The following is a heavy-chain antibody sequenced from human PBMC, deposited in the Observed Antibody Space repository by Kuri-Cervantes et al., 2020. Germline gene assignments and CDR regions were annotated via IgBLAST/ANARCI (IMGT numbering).Heavy chain of an antibody. J-gene: IGHJ6*02. CDR3: ARDSTVRGVIGYYYYYGMDV. CDR1: GFTFSSYG. D-gene: IGHD3-10*01. Sequence: GESLKISCAASGFTFSSYGIHWVRQAPGKGLEWVAVVWYDGGDKYYADSVKGRFTVSRDNSKNSLYLQMNSLRDEDTAVYYCARDSTVRGVIGYYYYYGMDVWGQGTTVTVSS. CDR2: VWYDGGDK. V-gene: IGHV3-33*01.